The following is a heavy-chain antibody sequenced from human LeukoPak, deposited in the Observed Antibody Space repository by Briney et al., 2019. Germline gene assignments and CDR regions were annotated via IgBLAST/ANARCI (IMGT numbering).Heavy chain of an antibody. CDR2: INHSGST. CDR3: TRLPPEVSSGWQNWFDP. CDR1: GGSFSNSY. Sequence: PSETLSLTCAVYGGSFSNSYWSWIRQPPGKGLEWIGEINHSGSTNYNPSLKSRVTISVDTSKNQFSLKLSSVTAADTAMYYCTRLPPEVSSGWQNWFDPWGQGTLVTASS. D-gene: IGHD6-19*01. J-gene: IGHJ5*02. V-gene: IGHV4-34*01.